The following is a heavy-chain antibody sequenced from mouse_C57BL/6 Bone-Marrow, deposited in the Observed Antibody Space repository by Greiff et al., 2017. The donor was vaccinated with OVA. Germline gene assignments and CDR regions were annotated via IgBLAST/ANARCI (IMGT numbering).Heavy chain of an antibody. Sequence: EVKLMESGPGLVKPSQSLSLTCSVTGYSITSGYYWNWIRQFPGNKLEWMGYISYDGSNNYNPSLKNRISITRDTSKNQFFLKLNSVTTEDTATYYCARDRGFITTVVDFDVWGTGTTVTVSS. V-gene: IGHV3-6*01. CDR1: GYSITSGYY. CDR2: ISYDGSN. J-gene: IGHJ1*03. D-gene: IGHD1-1*01. CDR3: ARDRGFITTVVDFDV.